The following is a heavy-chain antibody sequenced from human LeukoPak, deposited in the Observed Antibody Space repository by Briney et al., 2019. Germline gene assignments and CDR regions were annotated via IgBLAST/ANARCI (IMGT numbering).Heavy chain of an antibody. J-gene: IGHJ4*02. CDR2: TSSSSYI. Sequence: GGSLRLSCVASGFTFSSYSMNWVRQAPGKGLEWVSSTSSSSYIYYADSVKGRFTISRDNAKNSLYLQMNSLRAEDTAVYYCARAGYSGYGDYWGQGTLVTVSS. D-gene: IGHD5-12*01. CDR3: ARAGYSGYGDY. V-gene: IGHV3-21*01. CDR1: GFTFSSYS.